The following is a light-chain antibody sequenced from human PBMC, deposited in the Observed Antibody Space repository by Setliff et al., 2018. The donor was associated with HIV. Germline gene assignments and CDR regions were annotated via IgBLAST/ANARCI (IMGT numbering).Light chain of an antibody. CDR1: RSDVGTYNL. Sequence: QSVLPQPASVSGSPGQSITISCTGTRSDVGTYNLVSWYQQHPGNVPKLTIYEVSKRPSGVSNRFSGSKSDNTASLTISGLQAEDEADYYCCSYVGASIYVFGTGTKVTVL. CDR3: CSYVGASIYV. V-gene: IGLV2-23*02. CDR2: EVS. J-gene: IGLJ1*01.